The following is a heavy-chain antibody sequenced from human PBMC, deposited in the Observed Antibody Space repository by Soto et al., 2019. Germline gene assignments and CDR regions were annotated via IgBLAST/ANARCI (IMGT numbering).Heavy chain of an antibody. Sequence: QLGGSLRLSCAASGFNFSSYAMHWVRQAPGKGLEWVAVISYDGSNKYYADSVKGRFTISRDNSKNTLYLQMNSLRAEDTAVYYCARDSTPRYFDWLSANYGMDVWGQGTTVTVSS. J-gene: IGHJ6*02. V-gene: IGHV3-30-3*01. CDR1: GFNFSSYA. CDR3: ARDSTPRYFDWLSANYGMDV. CDR2: ISYDGSNK. D-gene: IGHD3-9*01.